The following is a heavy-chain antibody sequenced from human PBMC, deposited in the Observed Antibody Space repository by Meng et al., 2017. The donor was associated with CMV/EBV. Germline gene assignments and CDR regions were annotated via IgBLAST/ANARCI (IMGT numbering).Heavy chain of an antibody. Sequence: GESLKISCAASGFTFSSYSMNWVRQAPGKGLEWVSYISSSSSTLYYADSVKGRFTISRDNAKNSLYLQMNSLRAEDTAVYYCARAVAGTAGDSDYWGQGTLVTVSS. CDR2: ISSSSSTL. CDR3: ARAVAGTAGDSDY. V-gene: IGHV3-48*04. D-gene: IGHD6-19*01. CDR1: GFTFSSYS. J-gene: IGHJ4*02.